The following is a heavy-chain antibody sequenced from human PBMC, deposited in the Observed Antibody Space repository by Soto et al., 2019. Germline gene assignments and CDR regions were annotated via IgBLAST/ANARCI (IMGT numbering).Heavy chain of an antibody. CDR3: TRVWHNWNYRGPFDY. CDR2: IRSKAYGGTT. CDR1: GFTFGDYA. J-gene: IGHJ4*02. D-gene: IGHD1-7*01. Sequence: PGGSLRLSCTASGFTFGDYAMSWFRQAPGKGLEWVGFIRSKAYGGTTEYAASVKGRFTISRDDSKSIAYLQMNSLKTEDTAVYYCTRVWHNWNYRGPFDYWGQGTLVTVSS. V-gene: IGHV3-49*03.